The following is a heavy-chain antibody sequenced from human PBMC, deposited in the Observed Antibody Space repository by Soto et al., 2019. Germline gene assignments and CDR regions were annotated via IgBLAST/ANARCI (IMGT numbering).Heavy chain of an antibody. Sequence: QVQLQESGPGLVKPSQTLSLTCTVSGGSISSCGYYWSWIRQHPGKGLEWIGYIYYSGSTYYNPSLKSRVTISVDTSKNQFSLKLSSVTAADTAVYYCARADGGYWYFDRWGRGTLVTVSS. CDR2: IYYSGST. CDR1: GGSISSCGYY. J-gene: IGHJ2*01. V-gene: IGHV4-31*03. CDR3: ARADGGYWYFDR.